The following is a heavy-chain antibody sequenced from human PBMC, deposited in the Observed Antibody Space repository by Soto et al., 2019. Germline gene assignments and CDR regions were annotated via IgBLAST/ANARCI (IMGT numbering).Heavy chain of an antibody. D-gene: IGHD3-9*01. J-gene: IGHJ3*02. CDR3: ARDLRGAYISDAFDI. V-gene: IGHV3-21*01. CDR1: GFIFSSYS. CDR2: VGSSNSYI. Sequence: EVQLVESGGGLVKPGGSLRLSCAASGFIFSSYSMNWVRQAPGKGLEWVSSVGSSNSYIYYADSVKGRFSISRDNAKNSLYLQMNSLRSEDTAVYYFARDLRGAYISDAFDIWGQGTMVTVSS.